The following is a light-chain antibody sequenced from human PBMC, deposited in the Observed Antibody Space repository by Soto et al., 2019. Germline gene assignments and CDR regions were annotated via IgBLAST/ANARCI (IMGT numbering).Light chain of an antibody. J-gene: IGKJ1*01. CDR1: QNVRTF. Sequence: EVVLTQSPATLSLSPGERATLSCRASQNVRTFLDWYQQKPGQAPRLLIYGASNRATGILARFSGSGSGTDFTLTISGLEPEDFAVYYCQQHSHWPPWTFGQGTRVEIQ. CDR2: GAS. CDR3: QQHSHWPPWT. V-gene: IGKV3-11*01.